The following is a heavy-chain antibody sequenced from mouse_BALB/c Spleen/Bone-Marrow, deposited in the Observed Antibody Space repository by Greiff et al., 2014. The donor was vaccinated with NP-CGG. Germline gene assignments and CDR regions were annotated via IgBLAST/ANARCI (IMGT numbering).Heavy chain of an antibody. J-gene: IGHJ1*01. Sequence: VQLKESGPELVKPGASVKISCKASGYSFTGYYMHWVKQSHVKSLEWIGRINPYNGATSYNQNFKDKASLTVDKSSSTAYMELHSLTSEDSAVYCCARGGWDWYFDVWGAGTTVTVSS. V-gene: IGHV1-31*01. CDR3: ARGGWDWYFDV. CDR1: GYSFTGYY. CDR2: INPYNGAT.